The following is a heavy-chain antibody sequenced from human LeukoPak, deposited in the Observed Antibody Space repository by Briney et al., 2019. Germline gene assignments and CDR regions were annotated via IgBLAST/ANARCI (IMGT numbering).Heavy chain of an antibody. CDR1: GYTLTELS. D-gene: IGHD6-13*01. J-gene: IGHJ4*02. CDR3: ATRRIAAAGHDFDY. Sequence: ASVKVSCKVSGYTLTELSMHWVRQAPGKGLEWVGGFDPEDGETIYAQKFQGRVTMTEDTSTDTAYMELSSLRSEDTAVYYCATRRIAAAGHDFDYWGQGTLVTVSS. V-gene: IGHV1-24*01. CDR2: FDPEDGET.